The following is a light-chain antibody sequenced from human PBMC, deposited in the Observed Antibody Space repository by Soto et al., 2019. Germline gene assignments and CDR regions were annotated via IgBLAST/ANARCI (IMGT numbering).Light chain of an antibody. Sequence: EIVLTQSPGTLSLSPGERATLSCRASQSVSSSYLAWYQQKPGQAPRLLIYGASSMATGIPDRFSGSGSGTDFTLTISRLEPEDVAVYYCQQYGSSLWTFGQGTKVEIK. V-gene: IGKV3-20*01. J-gene: IGKJ1*01. CDR3: QQYGSSLWT. CDR1: QSVSSSY. CDR2: GAS.